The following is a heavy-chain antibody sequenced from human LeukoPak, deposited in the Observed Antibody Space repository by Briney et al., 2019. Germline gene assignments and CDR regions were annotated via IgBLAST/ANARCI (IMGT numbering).Heavy chain of an antibody. CDR2: IYSGGST. CDR3: ARVDGSYWGSDY. Sequence: GGSLRLSCAASGFTVSSNYMSWVRQAPGKGLEWVSVIYSGGSTYYADSVKGRFTISRDNSKSTLYLQMNSLRAEDTAVYYCARVDGSYWGSDYWGQGTLVTVSS. J-gene: IGHJ4*02. CDR1: GFTVSSNY. V-gene: IGHV3-53*01. D-gene: IGHD1-26*01.